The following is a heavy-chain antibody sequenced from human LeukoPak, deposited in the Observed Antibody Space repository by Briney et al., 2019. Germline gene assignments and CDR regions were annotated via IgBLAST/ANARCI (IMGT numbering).Heavy chain of an antibody. CDR2: INVGNGDT. D-gene: IGHD6-13*01. CDR3: ARDKQRDYYYYGMDV. CDR1: GYTFTNNA. J-gene: IGHJ6*02. Sequence: ASVKVSCKTSGYTFTNNAVHWVRQAPGQRLEFVGWINVGNGDTQYSQKFQGRVTITRDASASTAYMELSSLRSDDTAVYYCARDKQRDYYYYGMDVWGQGTTVTVSS. V-gene: IGHV1-3*01.